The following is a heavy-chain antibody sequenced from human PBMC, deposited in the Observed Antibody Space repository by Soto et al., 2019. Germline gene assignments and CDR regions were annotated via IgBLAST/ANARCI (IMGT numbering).Heavy chain of an antibody. V-gene: IGHV3-49*03. CDR1: GFTFGDYA. D-gene: IGHD3-22*01. CDR2: IRSKAYGGTT. CDR3: STNYYDSSGYDNWFDP. J-gene: IGHJ5*02. Sequence: GGSLRLSCTASGFTFGDYAMSWFRQAPGKGLEWVGFIRSKAYGGTTEYAASVKGRFTISRDDSKSIAYLQMNSLKTEDTAVYYCSTNYYDSSGYDNWFDPWGQGTLVPVSS.